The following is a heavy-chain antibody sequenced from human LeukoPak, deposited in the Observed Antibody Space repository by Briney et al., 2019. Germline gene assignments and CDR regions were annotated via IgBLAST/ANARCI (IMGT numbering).Heavy chain of an antibody. CDR3: ARNYGDYYYYYMDV. V-gene: IGHV1-3*01. CDR2: INAGNGNT. Sequence: GASVKVSCKASGYTFTSYAMHWVRQAPGQRLEWMGWINAGNGNTKYSQKFQGRVTITTDESTSTAYMELSSLRSEDTAVYYCARNYGDYYYYYMDVWGKGTTVTVSS. D-gene: IGHD4-17*01. J-gene: IGHJ6*03. CDR1: GYTFTSYA.